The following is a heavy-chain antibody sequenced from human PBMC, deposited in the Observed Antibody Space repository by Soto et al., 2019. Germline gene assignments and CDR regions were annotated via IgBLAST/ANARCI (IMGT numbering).Heavy chain of an antibody. Sequence: GGSLRLSCAASGFTVSSNYMSWVRQAPGKGLEWVSVIYSGGSTYYADSVKGRFTISRDNSKNTLYLQMNSLRAEDTAVYYCARQKPPICSGGSCYSGAFDIWGQGTMVTVSS. D-gene: IGHD2-15*01. J-gene: IGHJ3*02. CDR1: GFTVSSNY. CDR2: IYSGGST. V-gene: IGHV3-66*04. CDR3: ARQKPPICSGGSCYSGAFDI.